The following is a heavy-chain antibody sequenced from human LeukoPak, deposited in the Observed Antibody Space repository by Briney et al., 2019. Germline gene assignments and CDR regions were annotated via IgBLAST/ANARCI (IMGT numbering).Heavy chain of an antibody. D-gene: IGHD1-26*01. CDR3: ARDVVGGGNFDY. Sequence: SETLSLTCTVSGDSISSYCWSWIRQPPGKGLEWIGCSYYSGSTNYNPSLKSRVTISVDTSKNQFSLKLSSVTAADTAVYYCARDVVGGGNFDYWGQGTLVTVSS. CDR2: SYYSGST. J-gene: IGHJ4*02. V-gene: IGHV4-59*01. CDR1: GDSISSYC.